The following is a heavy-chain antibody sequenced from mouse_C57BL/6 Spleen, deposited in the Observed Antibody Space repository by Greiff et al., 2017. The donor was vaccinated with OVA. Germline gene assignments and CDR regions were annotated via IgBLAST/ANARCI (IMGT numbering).Heavy chain of an antibody. CDR3: ASSYDWDYAMDY. CDR2: INPNNGGT. Sequence: EVQLQQSGPELSKPWASVKISCKASGYTFTDYYMNWVKQSHGKSLEWIGDINPNNGGTSYNQKFKGKATLTVDKSSSTAYMELRSLTSEDSAVYYCASSYDWDYAMDYWGQGTSVTVSS. CDR1: GYTFTDYY. D-gene: IGHD2-4*01. V-gene: IGHV1-26*01. J-gene: IGHJ4*01.